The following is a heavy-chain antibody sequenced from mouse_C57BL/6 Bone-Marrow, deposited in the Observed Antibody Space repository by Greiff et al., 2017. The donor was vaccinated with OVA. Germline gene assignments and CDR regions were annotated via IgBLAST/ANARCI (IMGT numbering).Heavy chain of an antibody. CDR1: GYTFTSYW. V-gene: IGHV1-69*01. CDR3: AREYYGSSLHLDY. CDR2: IDPSDSYT. D-gene: IGHD1-1*01. Sequence: VQLQQPGAELVMPGASVKLSCKASGYTFTSYWMHWVKQRPGQGLEWIGEIDPSDSYTNYNQKFKGKSTLTVDKSSSTAYMQLSSLTSEDSAVYYCAREYYGSSLHLDYWGQGTTLTVSS. J-gene: IGHJ2*01.